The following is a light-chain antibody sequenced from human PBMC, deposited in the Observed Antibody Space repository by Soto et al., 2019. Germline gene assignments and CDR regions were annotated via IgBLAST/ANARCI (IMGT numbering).Light chain of an antibody. CDR3: QKYNSAPWT. Sequence: DIPMTQSPSSLSASVGDRVTITCRASQGISTYLAWYQQKPGTVPKLLIYAASTLQSGVPFRCSGSGSGTDFTLTISILQPEDVAIYYWQKYNSAPWTFGQGTKGESK. CDR1: QGISTY. J-gene: IGKJ1*01. V-gene: IGKV1-27*01. CDR2: AAS.